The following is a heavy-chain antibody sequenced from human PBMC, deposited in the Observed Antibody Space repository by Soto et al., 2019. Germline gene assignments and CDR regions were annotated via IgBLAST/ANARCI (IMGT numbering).Heavy chain of an antibody. J-gene: IGHJ6*02. Sequence: GGALRLSCAASGFSFSSYAMSWVRQSPGKGLEWVSAISGSGGSTYYADSVKGRFTISRDNSKNTLYLQMNSLRAEDTAVYYCAKDRGNWIRYSYYGMDVWGQGTTVTVSS. CDR3: AKDRGNWIRYSYYGMDV. D-gene: IGHD1-20*01. V-gene: IGHV3-23*01. CDR2: ISGSGGST. CDR1: GFSFSSYA.